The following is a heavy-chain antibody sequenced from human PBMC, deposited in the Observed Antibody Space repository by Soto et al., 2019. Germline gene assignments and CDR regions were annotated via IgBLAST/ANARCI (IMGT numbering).Heavy chain of an antibody. J-gene: IGHJ2*01. CDR2: IYYSGST. V-gene: IGHV4-61*01. CDR1: GGSVSSGSYY. D-gene: IGHD6-19*01. CDR3: ARLKGSGWYNWYFDL. Sequence: TSETLSLTCTVSGGSVSSGSYYWSWIRQPPGKGLEWIGYIYYSGSTNYNPSLKSRVTISVDTSKNQFSLKLSSVTAADTAVYYCARLKGSGWYNWYFDLWGRGTLVTVSS.